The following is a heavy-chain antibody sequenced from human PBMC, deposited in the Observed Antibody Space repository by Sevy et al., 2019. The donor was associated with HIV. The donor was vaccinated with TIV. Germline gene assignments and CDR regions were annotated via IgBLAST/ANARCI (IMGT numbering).Heavy chain of an antibody. V-gene: IGHV3-73*01. CDR2: IRSKANSYAT. Sequence: GGFLRLSCAASGFTFSGSAMHWVRQASGKGLEWVDRIRSKANSYATAYAASVKGRFTISRDDSKNTAYLQMNSLKTEDTAVYYCTRLIGNCSSTSCFDYWGQGTLVTVSS. CDR1: GFTFSGSA. D-gene: IGHD2-2*01. J-gene: IGHJ4*02. CDR3: TRLIGNCSSTSCFDY.